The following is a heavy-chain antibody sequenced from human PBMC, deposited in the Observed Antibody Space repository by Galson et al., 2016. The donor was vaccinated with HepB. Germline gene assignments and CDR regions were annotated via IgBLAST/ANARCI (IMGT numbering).Heavy chain of an antibody. V-gene: IGHV3-23*01. CDR2: ISGSGGSA. Sequence: SLRLSCAASGFTFSSYATRWVRQAPGKGLEWVSAISGSGGSAYYADSVKGRFTISRDNSKNTLYLQMNSLRAEDTAVYYCAKDFPDYDFWSGYKLDYWGQGTLVTVSS. CDR3: AKDFPDYDFWSGYKLDY. CDR1: GFTFSSYA. J-gene: IGHJ4*02. D-gene: IGHD3-3*01.